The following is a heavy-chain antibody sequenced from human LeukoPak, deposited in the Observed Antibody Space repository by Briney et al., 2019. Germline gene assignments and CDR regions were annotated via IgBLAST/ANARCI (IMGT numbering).Heavy chain of an antibody. Sequence: GGSLRLSCAASGFTFSRYWMSWVRQAPGKGLEWVANINQDGSEKYFVDSVKGRFTISRDNAKNSLYLQMYSLRAEDTAVYYCASSSSSWYDYYYYGMDVWGQGTTVTVSS. V-gene: IGHV3-7*01. CDR3: ASSSSSWYDYYYYGMDV. D-gene: IGHD6-13*01. CDR1: GFTFSRYW. CDR2: INQDGSEK. J-gene: IGHJ6*02.